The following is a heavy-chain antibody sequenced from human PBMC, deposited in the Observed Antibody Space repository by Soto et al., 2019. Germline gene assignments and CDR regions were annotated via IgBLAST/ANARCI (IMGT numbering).Heavy chain of an antibody. CDR2: MNPNSGNT. Sequence: QVQLVQSGAEVKKTGASVKVSCKASGYTFTSYDINWVRQATGQGLEWMEWMNPNSGNTGYAQKFQGRVNMTRNTSISTAYMELSSLKSEDTAVYYCARERAVAGFDYWGQGTLVTVSS. CDR3: ARERAVAGFDY. D-gene: IGHD6-19*01. V-gene: IGHV1-8*01. CDR1: GYTFTSYD. J-gene: IGHJ4*02.